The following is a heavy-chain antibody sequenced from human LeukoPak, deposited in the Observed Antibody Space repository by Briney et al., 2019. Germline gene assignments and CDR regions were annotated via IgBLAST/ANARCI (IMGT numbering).Heavy chain of an antibody. CDR3: VRDLSPEGL. J-gene: IGHJ4*02. Sequence: GGSLRLSCAGSGFTISSYWMHWVRQAPGKGLVWVSRINRDGSATNYADSVKGRFTISRDNAKNTVYLQMNSLRAEDTAVYHCVRDLSPEGLWGQGTLVTVSS. V-gene: IGHV3-74*01. CDR1: GFTISSYW. D-gene: IGHD1-14*01. CDR2: INRDGSAT.